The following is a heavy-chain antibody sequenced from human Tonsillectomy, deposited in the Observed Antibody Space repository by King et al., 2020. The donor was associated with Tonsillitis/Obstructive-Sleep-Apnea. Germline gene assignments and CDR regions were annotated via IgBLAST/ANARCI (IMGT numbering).Heavy chain of an antibody. D-gene: IGHD4-11*01. CDR2: INHSVST. CDR1: GGSFIGYY. Sequence: VQLQQWGAGLLKPSETLSLTCAVYGGSFIGYYWSWIRQPPGKGLEWIGEINHSVSTNYNPSLKSRVTISLNTSKNQFPMKLSSVTAADTAVYYCARGPMTTVTTFYYYYYMDVWGKGTTVTVSS. V-gene: IGHV4-34*01. J-gene: IGHJ6*03. CDR3: ARGPMTTVTTFYYYYYMDV.